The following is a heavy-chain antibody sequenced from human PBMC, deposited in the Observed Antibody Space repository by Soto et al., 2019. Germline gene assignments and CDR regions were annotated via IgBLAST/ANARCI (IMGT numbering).Heavy chain of an antibody. V-gene: IGHV3-74*01. CDR1: GFTFSSYA. D-gene: IGHD6-19*01. CDR3: ARAGWYRFDY. Sequence: PGGSLRLSCAASGFTFSSYAMSWVHQAPGKGLVWVSRISSSGTSTNYADSVEGRFTISRDNAKNTLFLQMNSLRVEDAAVYYCARAGWYRFDYWGQGTLVTVSS. J-gene: IGHJ4*02. CDR2: ISSSGTST.